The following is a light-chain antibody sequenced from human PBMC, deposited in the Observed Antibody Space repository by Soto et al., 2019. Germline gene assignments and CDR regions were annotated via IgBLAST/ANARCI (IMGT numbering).Light chain of an antibody. CDR1: QSICSN. CDR2: GAS. CDR3: QHYQTYST. J-gene: IGKJ5*01. V-gene: IGKV3D-15*01. Sequence: IVMTQSPGTLSLSPGERATLSCRASQSICSNFAWYQQRPGQAPRLLIYGASTRATGVPARFSGSGSGTDFTLTIRSPQPDDFATYFCQHYQTYSTFGQGTRLEN.